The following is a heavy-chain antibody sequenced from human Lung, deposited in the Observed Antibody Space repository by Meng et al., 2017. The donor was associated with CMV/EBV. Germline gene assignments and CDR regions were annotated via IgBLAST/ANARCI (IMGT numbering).Heavy chain of an antibody. J-gene: IGHJ5*02. V-gene: IGHV1-2*02. CDR3: ARDFFGELLGWFDP. CDR2: INPNSGGT. CDR1: GYTFTGYY. Sequence: ASXXDSXKASGYTFTGYYMHWVRQAPGQGLEWMGWINPNSGGTNYAQKFQGRVTMTRDTSISTVYMELSRLRSDDTAVYYRARDFFGELLGWFDPWGQGTLVTVSS. D-gene: IGHD1-26*01.